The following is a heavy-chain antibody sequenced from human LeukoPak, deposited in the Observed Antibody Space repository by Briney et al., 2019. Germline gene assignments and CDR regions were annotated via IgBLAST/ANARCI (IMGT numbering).Heavy chain of an antibody. CDR1: GGTFSSYA. CDR3: ARDRGTKPPGPPFDY. J-gene: IGHJ4*02. CDR2: IIPIFGTA. D-gene: IGHD1-1*01. Sequence: ASVKVSCKASGGTFSSYAISWVRQAPGQGPEWMGRIIPIFGTANYAQKFQGRVTITTDESTSTAYMELSSLRSEDTAVYYCARDRGTKPPGPPFDYWGQGTLVTVSS. V-gene: IGHV1-69*05.